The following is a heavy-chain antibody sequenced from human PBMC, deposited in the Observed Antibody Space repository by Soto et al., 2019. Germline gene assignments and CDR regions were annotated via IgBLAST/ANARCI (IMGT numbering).Heavy chain of an antibody. D-gene: IGHD4-17*01. Sequence: SETLSLTCTVSGGSVSSGSYYWSWIRQPPGEGLEWIGYISSSGSTRNNPSLKSRVTISLDRSKNQFSLKLSSVTAADTAVYYCARSQTTVTSYDYWGQGTLVTVS. CDR2: ISSSGST. CDR3: ARSQTTVTSYDY. CDR1: GGSVSSGSYY. V-gene: IGHV4-61*01. J-gene: IGHJ4*02.